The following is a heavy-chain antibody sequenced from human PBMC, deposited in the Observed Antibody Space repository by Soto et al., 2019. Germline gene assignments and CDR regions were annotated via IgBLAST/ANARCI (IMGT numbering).Heavy chain of an antibody. CDR2: MNPNSGNT. Sequence: QVPLVQSGAEVKKPGASVKVSCKASGYTFTSYDINWVRQATGQGLEWMGWMNPNSGNTGYAQKFQGRVTMTRNTSISTAYMELSSLRSEDTAVYYCARVLGYCSGGSCYEFFDPWGQGTLVTVSS. J-gene: IGHJ5*02. CDR1: GYTFTSYD. V-gene: IGHV1-8*01. D-gene: IGHD2-15*01. CDR3: ARVLGYCSGGSCYEFFDP.